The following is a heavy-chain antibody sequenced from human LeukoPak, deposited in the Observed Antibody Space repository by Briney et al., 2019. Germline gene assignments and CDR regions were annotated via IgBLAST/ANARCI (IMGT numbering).Heavy chain of an antibody. CDR3: ARLTGKIPAALDY. V-gene: IGHV4-39*01. D-gene: IGHD2-2*01. CDR1: GGSISSSSYY. Sequence: SETLSLTCTVSGGSISSSSYYWGWIRQPPGKGLEWIGSIYYSGSTYYNPSLKSRVTISVDTSKNQFSLKLSSVTAADTAVYYCARLTGKIPAALDYWGQGTLVTVSS. J-gene: IGHJ4*02. CDR2: IYYSGST.